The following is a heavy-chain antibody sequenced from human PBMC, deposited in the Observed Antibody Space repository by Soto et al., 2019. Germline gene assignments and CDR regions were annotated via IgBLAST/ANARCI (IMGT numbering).Heavy chain of an antibody. D-gene: IGHD5-12*01. Sequence: EVQLLESGGDLIQPGGSLRLSCAASGFTFSSNSFTWVRQAPGKGLEYVSGISIGGDKTWHADSVKGRFTVSRDNSNNTMYLQMNSLRVDYTAVYYCAKWDGYGDHWGQGTLVTVSS. V-gene: IGHV3-23*01. CDR3: AKWDGYGDH. CDR2: ISIGGDKT. CDR1: GFTFSSNS. J-gene: IGHJ5*02.